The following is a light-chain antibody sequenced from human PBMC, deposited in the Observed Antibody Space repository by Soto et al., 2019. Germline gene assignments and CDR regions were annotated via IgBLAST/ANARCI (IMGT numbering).Light chain of an antibody. Sequence: QSVLTQPRSVSGSPGQSVAISCTGSSSDVGGYNYVSWYQQHPGKAPKVMIYDVSKRPSGVPDRFSGSKSGDTASLTITGLQAEDEADYYCCSYAGGPYVFGTGTNVTVL. CDR2: DVS. V-gene: IGLV2-11*01. CDR1: SSDVGGYNY. CDR3: CSYAGGPYV. J-gene: IGLJ1*01.